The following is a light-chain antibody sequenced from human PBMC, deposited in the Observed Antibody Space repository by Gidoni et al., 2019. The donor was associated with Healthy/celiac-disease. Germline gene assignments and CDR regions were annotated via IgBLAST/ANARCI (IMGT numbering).Light chain of an antibody. CDR1: QSVYSNY. J-gene: IGKJ2*01. CDR2: GAS. V-gene: IGKV3-20*01. CDR3: QQYGGSPAAYT. Sequence: IVLTQSPGTLSLSPGDRATLSCRASQSVYSNYLAWYQQRPGQSPRLLIYGASNRATGIPERFSGSGSGTDFTLSISRLETEDFGVYYCQQYGGSPAAYTFGQGTKLEIK.